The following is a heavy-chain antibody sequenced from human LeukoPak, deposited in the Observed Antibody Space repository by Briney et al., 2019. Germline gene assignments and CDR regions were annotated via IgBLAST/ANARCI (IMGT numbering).Heavy chain of an antibody. CDR1: GFTFSSYD. Sequence: GGSLRLSCAASGFTFSSYDMHWVRQATGKGLEWVSAIGTAGDTYYPGSVKGRFTISRENAKNSLYLQMNSLRAGDTAVYYCARGGFSGDENWFDPWGQGTLVTVSS. CDR3: ARGGFSGDENWFDP. V-gene: IGHV3-13*01. D-gene: IGHD5-12*01. J-gene: IGHJ5*02. CDR2: IGTAGDT.